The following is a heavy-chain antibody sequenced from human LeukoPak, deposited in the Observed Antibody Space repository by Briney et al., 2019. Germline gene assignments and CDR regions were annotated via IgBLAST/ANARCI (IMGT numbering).Heavy chain of an antibody. CDR2: IRYDGNNE. V-gene: IGHV3-30*02. CDR3: AKAIDYYDSSGSANDY. CDR1: GFTLNNYG. J-gene: IGHJ4*02. Sequence: GGSLRLSCAASGFTLNNYGIHWVRQAPGKGLEWVAFIRYDGNNEYYADSVKGRFTISRDNSKNTLYLEMDTLSAEDTAVYYCAKAIDYYDSSGSANDYWGQGTLVTVSS. D-gene: IGHD3-22*01.